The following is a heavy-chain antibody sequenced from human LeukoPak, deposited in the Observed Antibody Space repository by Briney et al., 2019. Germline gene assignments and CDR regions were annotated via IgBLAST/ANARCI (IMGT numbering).Heavy chain of an antibody. V-gene: IGHV4-34*01. D-gene: IGHD6-19*01. J-gene: IGHJ4*02. CDR3: AIQWMVAIDY. Sequence: SETLSLTCAVHGGSFSGYYWNWIRQPPGKGLEWIGEINQRGRVNYSPSLKSRVTISKDSSKDQFSLKLTSVTAADTAVYYCAIQWMVAIDYWGQGALVTVSS. CDR1: GGSFSGYY. CDR2: INQRGRV.